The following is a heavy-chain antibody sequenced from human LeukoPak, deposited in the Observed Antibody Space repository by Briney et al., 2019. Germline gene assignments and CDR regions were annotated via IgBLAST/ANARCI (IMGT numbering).Heavy chain of an antibody. Sequence: ASVKVSCKASGYTFTSYDINWVRQATGQGLEWMGWMNPNSGNTGYAQKSQGRVTMTRNTSISTAYMELSSLRSEDTAVYYCARGISYYYGSGSYYPRRYYYYYMDVWGKGTTVTISS. CDR1: GYTFTSYD. D-gene: IGHD3-10*01. CDR3: ARGISYYYGSGSYYPRRYYYYYMDV. J-gene: IGHJ6*03. V-gene: IGHV1-8*01. CDR2: MNPNSGNT.